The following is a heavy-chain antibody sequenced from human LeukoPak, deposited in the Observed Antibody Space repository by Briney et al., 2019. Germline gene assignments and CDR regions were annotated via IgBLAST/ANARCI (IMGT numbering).Heavy chain of an antibody. J-gene: IGHJ4*02. Sequence: PGGSLRLSCAASGFPFSSYAMTWVRQAPGKGLEWVSSISGSGTPTYYADSVQDRFTISRDNSKNTLYLQMNSLRAEDTAVYYCAKRDYGELSGGHFDYWGQGTLVTVSS. CDR3: AKRDYGELSGGHFDY. CDR1: GFPFSSYA. CDR2: ISGSGTPT. D-gene: IGHD4-17*01. V-gene: IGHV3-23*01.